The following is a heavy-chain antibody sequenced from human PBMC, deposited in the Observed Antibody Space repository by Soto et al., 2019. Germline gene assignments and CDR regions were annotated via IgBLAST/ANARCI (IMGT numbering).Heavy chain of an antibody. V-gene: IGHV4-34*01. CDR2: INHSGST. J-gene: IGHJ4*02. CDR1: GGSFSGYY. CDR3: ARYRGNCSGGSCYSVSFDY. D-gene: IGHD2-15*01. Sequence: TSETLSLTCAVYGGSFSGYYWSWIRQPPGKGLEWIGEINHSGSTNYNPSLKSRVTISVDTSKNQFSLKLSSVTAADTAVYYCARYRGNCSGGSCYSVSFDYWGQGTQVTVSS.